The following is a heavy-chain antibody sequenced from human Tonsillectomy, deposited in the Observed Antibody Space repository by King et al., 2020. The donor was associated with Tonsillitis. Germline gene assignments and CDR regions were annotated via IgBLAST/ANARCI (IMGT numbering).Heavy chain of an antibody. V-gene: IGHV1-69*01. J-gene: IGHJ4*02. CDR2: IIPIFGTA. CDR3: ARGADDFDSSGKLDY. CDR1: GGTFGNYA. D-gene: IGHD3-22*01. Sequence: VQLVESGAEVKKPGSSVKVSCKASGGTFGNYAFTWVRQAPGQGLEWMGGIIPIFGTANYAQKFQGRVTITADESTSTAYMELSSLRSEDTAVYYCARGADDFDSSGKLDYWGLGTLVTVSS.